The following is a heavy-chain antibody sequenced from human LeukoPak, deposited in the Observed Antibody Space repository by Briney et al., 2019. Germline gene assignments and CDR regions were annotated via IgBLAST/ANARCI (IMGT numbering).Heavy chain of an antibody. D-gene: IGHD6-25*01. V-gene: IGHV1-24*01. CDR2: FDLEDGET. CDR1: GYTLTELS. Sequence: GASAKVSCKVSGYTLTELSMHWVRQAPGKGLEWMGGFDLEDGETIYAQNFQGRVTMTEDTSTDTAYMELNNLTSEDTAVYYCVRFAAGPDPYYPWGQGTLVTVSS. CDR3: VRFAAGPDPYYP. J-gene: IGHJ5*02.